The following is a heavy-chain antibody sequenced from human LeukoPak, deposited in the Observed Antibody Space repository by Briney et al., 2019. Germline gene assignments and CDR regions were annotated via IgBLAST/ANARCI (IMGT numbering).Heavy chain of an antibody. D-gene: IGHD3-3*01. Sequence: PGGSLRLSCTASGFTFGDYAMSWVRQAPGKGLEWVGFIRSKAYGGTTEYAASVKGRFTISRDDSKSIAYLQMNSLKTEDTAVYYCTRHIYDFWSGSRFDPWGQGTLVTVSS. J-gene: IGHJ5*02. CDR2: IRSKAYGGTT. V-gene: IGHV3-49*04. CDR1: GFTFGDYA. CDR3: TRHIYDFWSGSRFDP.